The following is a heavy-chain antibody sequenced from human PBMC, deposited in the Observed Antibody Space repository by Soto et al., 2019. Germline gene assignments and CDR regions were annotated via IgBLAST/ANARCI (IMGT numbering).Heavy chain of an antibody. J-gene: IGHJ3*01. CDR2: IYPGDSET. V-gene: IGHV5-51*01. Sequence: GESLKISCKGFGYRFTNNWIGWVRQMPGKGLEWMGVIYPGDSETRYSPPFQGQVTISADKSTSTAYLQWSSLKASDTAMYYCVRHDPLXGGAFDVWGQGTMVTVSS. D-gene: IGHD2-15*01. CDR1: GYRFTNNW. CDR3: VRHDPLXGGAFDV.